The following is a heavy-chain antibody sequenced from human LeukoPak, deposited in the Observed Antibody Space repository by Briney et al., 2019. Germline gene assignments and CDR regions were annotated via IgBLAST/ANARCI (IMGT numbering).Heavy chain of an antibody. V-gene: IGHV3-23*01. CDR2: ISGSGGST. CDR3: AKGRGYSFGPDD. CDR1: GFTFSSLA. D-gene: IGHD5-18*01. J-gene: IGHJ4*02. Sequence: PGGSLRLSCAASGFTFSSLAMSWVRQAPGKGLEWVSAISGSGGSTYYADSVKGRFTISRDNSKNTLYLQMNSLRAEDTAVYYCAKGRGYSFGPDDWGQGTLVTVSS.